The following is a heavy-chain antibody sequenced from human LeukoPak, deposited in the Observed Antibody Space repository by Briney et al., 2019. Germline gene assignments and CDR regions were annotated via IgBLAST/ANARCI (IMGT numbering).Heavy chain of an antibody. J-gene: IGHJ6*03. D-gene: IGHD6-13*01. Sequence: SETLSLTCAVYGGSFSGYYWSWIRQPPGKGLEWIGEINHSGSTNYNPSLKSRVTISVDTSKNHFSLRLSTVTAADTAVYFCARGRVSSSTWYSTYYYYFYMDVWGKGTTVTVS. V-gene: IGHV4-34*01. CDR2: INHSGST. CDR3: ARGRVSSSTWYSTYYYYFYMDV. CDR1: GGSFSGYY.